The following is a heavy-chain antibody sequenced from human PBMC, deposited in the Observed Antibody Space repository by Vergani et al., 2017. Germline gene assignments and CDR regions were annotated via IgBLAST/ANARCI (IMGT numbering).Heavy chain of an antibody. Sequence: QVQLVESGGGVVQPGRSLRLSCAASGFTFSSYGMHWVRQAPGKGLEWVAVISYDGSNKYYADSAKGRFTISRDNSKNTLYLQMNSLRDEDTAVYYCATDIVVVPAAIDAFDIGGQGTMVTVSS. D-gene: IGHD2-2*01. J-gene: IGHJ3*02. CDR1: GFTFSSYG. V-gene: IGHV3-30*03. CDR2: ISYDGSNK. CDR3: ATDIVVVPAAIDAFDI.